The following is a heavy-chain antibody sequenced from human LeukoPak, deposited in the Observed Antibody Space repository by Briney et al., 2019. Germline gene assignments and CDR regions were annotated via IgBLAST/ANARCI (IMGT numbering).Heavy chain of an antibody. J-gene: IGHJ4*02. Sequence: SETLSLTCTVSGGSISSSSYCWGWLRQPPGKGLEWIASIYYSGSTYYNPSLKSRVTISVDTSKNQFSLKLSSVTAADTAVYYCARLPGYYSPIDYWGQGTLVTVSS. D-gene: IGHD3-22*01. CDR3: ARLPGYYSPIDY. CDR1: GGSISSSSYC. V-gene: IGHV4-39*07. CDR2: IYYSGST.